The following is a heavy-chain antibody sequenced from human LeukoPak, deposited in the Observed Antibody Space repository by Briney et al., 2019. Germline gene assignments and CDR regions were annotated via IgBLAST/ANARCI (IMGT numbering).Heavy chain of an antibody. Sequence: SETLSLTCTVSGGSISSYYWSWIRQPPGKGLGWIGYIYYSGSTNYNPSLKSRVTISVDTSKNQFSLKLGSVTAADTAVYYCARGQLWFVYWGQGTLVTVSS. J-gene: IGHJ4*02. CDR1: GGSISSYY. D-gene: IGHD5-18*01. CDR3: ARGQLWFVY. CDR2: IYYSGST. V-gene: IGHV4-59*01.